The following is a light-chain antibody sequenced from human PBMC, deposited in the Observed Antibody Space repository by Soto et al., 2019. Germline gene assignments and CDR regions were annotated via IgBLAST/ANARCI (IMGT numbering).Light chain of an antibody. CDR1: SSNIGAGYD. Sequence: QSVLTQPPSVSGAPGQRVTISCTGSSSNIGAGYDVHWYQQLPGTAPKLIIYANTNRPSGVPDRISGSKSGTSASLAITGLQADDDAYYYSQSYDRSPTLRVFGTGTKVTVL. CDR2: ANT. J-gene: IGLJ1*01. V-gene: IGLV1-40*01. CDR3: QSYDRSPTLRV.